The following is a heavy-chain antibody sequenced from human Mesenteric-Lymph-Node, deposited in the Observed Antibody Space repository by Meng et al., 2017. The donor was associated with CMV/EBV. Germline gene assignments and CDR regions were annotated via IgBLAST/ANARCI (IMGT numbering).Heavy chain of an antibody. V-gene: IGHV4-59*01. CDR2: IYYSGST. J-gene: IGHJ6*02. D-gene: IGHD2-2*01. CDR1: GGSISSYY. Sequence: GSLRLSCTVSGGSISSYYWSWIRQPPGKGLEWIGYIYYSGSTNYNPSLKSRVTISVDTSKNQFSLKLSSVTAADTAVYYCAREGRYQLLSLTYYYGMDVWDQGTTVTVSS. CDR3: AREGRYQLLSLTYYYGMDV.